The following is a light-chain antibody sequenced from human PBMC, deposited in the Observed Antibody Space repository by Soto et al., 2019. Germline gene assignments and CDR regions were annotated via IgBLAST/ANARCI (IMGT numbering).Light chain of an antibody. V-gene: IGKV3-11*01. J-gene: IGKJ4*01. CDR2: DAS. CDR3: QQRTNWPLT. Sequence: EIVLTQSPATLSLSPGVRATLSCRASQSISSYFAWYQQKPGQAPRLLIYDASNRATGIPARFRGSGSGTDFTLTISSLEPADFAIYYCQQRTNWPLTFGGGTKVEIK. CDR1: QSISSY.